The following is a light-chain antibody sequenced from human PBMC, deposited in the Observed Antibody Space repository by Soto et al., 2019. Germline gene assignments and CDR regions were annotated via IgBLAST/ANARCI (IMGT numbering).Light chain of an antibody. J-gene: IGKJ1*01. V-gene: IGKV1-39*01. Sequence: DIQMTQSPSSXSASVGDRVTISCRASQNIDTYLNWYQQKPGKGPNXMIYGASNLQNGGPSRFSGSGSGTDFTLTITSLQPEDVATYYCQQSYNTPRTLGQGTKVDIK. CDR3: QQSYNTPRT. CDR2: GAS. CDR1: QNIDTY.